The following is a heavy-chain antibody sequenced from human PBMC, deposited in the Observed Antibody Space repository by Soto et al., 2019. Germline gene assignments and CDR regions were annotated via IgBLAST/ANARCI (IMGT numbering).Heavy chain of an antibody. CDR1: GGPLSSGSYY. D-gene: IGHD3-9*01. CDR2: IYYSGST. J-gene: IGHJ5*01. V-gene: IGHV4-61*01. Sequence: PSETLSLTCSVSGGPLSSGSYYWSWIRQTPGRGLEWIAYIYYSGSTHYNPSLKSRVTISIDTSKNQCSLKMRSVSAADTAVYHCARGRNYTILTDYYPEPLSIDSWGHGNPVTVSP. CDR3: ARGRNYTILTDYYPEPLSIDS.